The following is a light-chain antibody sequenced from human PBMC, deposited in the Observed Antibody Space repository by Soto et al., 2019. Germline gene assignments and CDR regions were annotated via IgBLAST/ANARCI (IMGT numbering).Light chain of an antibody. CDR1: SSNIGAGYD. Sequence: QSVLTQPPSVSGAPGQRVTISCTGSSSNIGAGYDVHWYQQLPGTAPKLLIYVNRNRPSGVPDRFSGSKSGTSASLAITGLQAEDEADYYCQSYDSSLSGWVFGTGTKVTVL. J-gene: IGLJ1*01. CDR3: QSYDSSLSGWV. V-gene: IGLV1-40*01. CDR2: VNR.